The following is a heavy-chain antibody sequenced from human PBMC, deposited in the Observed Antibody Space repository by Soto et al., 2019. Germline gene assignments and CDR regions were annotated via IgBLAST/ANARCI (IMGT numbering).Heavy chain of an antibody. CDR2: ISWDGGSK. V-gene: IGHV3-43*01. D-gene: IGHD3-22*01. J-gene: IGHJ3*01. Sequence: EVQLVESGGGVVQPGGSMRLSCAASGFTFDDYTMHWVRQAPGKGLEGVSLISWDGGSKYYADSVKGRFTISRDNSKTSLYLQMNSLRTADTAWYYCAKLRGSSGQVDAFDLWGPGTLVTVSS. CDR3: AKLRGSSGQVDAFDL. CDR1: GFTFDDYT.